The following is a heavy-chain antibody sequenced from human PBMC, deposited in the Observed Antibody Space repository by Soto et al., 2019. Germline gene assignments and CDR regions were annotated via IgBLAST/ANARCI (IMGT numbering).Heavy chain of an antibody. CDR3: ASAHIGKYYYDRSGYSYS. J-gene: IGHJ4*02. Sequence: SGTLSLTCAVYGGSFSGYYWSWIRQPPGKGLEWIGEINHSGSTNYNPSLKSRVTISVDTSKNQFSLKLSSVTAADTAVYYCASAHIGKYYYDRSGYSYSWGQGTLVIVSS. CDR2: INHSGST. D-gene: IGHD3-22*01. CDR1: GGSFSGYY. V-gene: IGHV4-34*01.